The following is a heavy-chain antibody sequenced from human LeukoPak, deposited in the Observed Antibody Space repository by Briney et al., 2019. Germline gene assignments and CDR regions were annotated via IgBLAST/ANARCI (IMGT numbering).Heavy chain of an antibody. Sequence: SETLSLTCTVSGYSISSYYWTWIRQPPGKGLEWLAYFYYSGSTNYNPSLKSRVTISGETSKNQFSLKLSSVTAADTAVYYCARSGGNVPYSFISLDYWGEGMLVIVSS. V-gene: IGHV4-59*01. CDR1: GYSISSYY. CDR3: ARSGGNVPYSFISLDY. D-gene: IGHD4-23*01. J-gene: IGHJ4*02. CDR2: FYYSGST.